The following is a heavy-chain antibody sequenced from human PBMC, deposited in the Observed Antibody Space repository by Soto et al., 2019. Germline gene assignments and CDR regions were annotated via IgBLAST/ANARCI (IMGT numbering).Heavy chain of an antibody. D-gene: IGHD1-26*01. CDR1: SGSISSYY. J-gene: IGHJ6*03. V-gene: IGHV4-59*08. Sequence: SETLSLTCTVSSGSISSYYWSWIRQSPGKGLEWIGYIYYSGSTNYNPSLKGRVTISVDTSKNQFSLKLSSVTAADTAVYYCARHVGPYHLGYYYYYMDVWGKGTTVTV. CDR3: ARHVGPYHLGYYYYYMDV. CDR2: IYYSGST.